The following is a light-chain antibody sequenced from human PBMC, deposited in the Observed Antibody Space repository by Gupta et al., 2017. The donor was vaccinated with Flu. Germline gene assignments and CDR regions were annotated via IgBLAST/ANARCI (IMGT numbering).Light chain of an antibody. CDR2: AAS. CDR3: QQYNNWPFWT. CDR1: QSVSSD. V-gene: IGKV3-15*01. Sequence: EIVMTQSPATLSVSPGERATLSCRASQSVSSDLAWYQQKPGQAPRLLIYAASTRATGIPVRFSGSGSATEFTLTISSRQSEDFAVYYCQQYNNWPFWTFGQGTKVEIK. J-gene: IGKJ1*01.